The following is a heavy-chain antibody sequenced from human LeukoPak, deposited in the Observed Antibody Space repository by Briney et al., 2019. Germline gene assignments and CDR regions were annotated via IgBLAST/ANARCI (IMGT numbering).Heavy chain of an antibody. CDR3: ARHSYGIYYYYGMDV. J-gene: IGHJ6*02. Sequence: GESLKISCKGSGYSFTSYWIGWVRQMPGKGLEWMGIIYPGDSDTRYSPSFQGQVTISADKSISTAYLQWSSLKASDTAMYYSARHSYGIYYYYGMDVWGQGTTVTVSS. V-gene: IGHV5-51*01. D-gene: IGHD5-18*01. CDR2: IYPGDSDT. CDR1: GYSFTSYW.